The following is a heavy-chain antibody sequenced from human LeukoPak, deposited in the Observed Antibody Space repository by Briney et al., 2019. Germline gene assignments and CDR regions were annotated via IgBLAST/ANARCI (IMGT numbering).Heavy chain of an antibody. CDR2: VSWNRDYI. J-gene: IGHJ4*02. Sequence: TGGSLTLSCVASAFIYDDYALHWVRQVPGGGLEWVAGVSWNRDYIGYADSVKGRFTIPKDDARKSIYLHMNSLRVDDTAFYHCAATSGWYDSYFGHWGQGTLVTVSS. CDR1: AFIYDDYA. V-gene: IGHV3-9*01. CDR3: AATSGWYDSYFGH. D-gene: IGHD6-19*01.